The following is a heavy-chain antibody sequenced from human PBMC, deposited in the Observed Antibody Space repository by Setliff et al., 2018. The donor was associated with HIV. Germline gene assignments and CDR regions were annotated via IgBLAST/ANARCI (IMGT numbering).Heavy chain of an antibody. Sequence: GASVMVSCKASGYNFSSNGISWVRQAPGQGLEWMGWISSYNGNTKYAQKVQDRVTMTKDTSTSTAYMEMRSLRSDDTAVYYCARVSRSGWFFDWWGQGSLVTVSS. CDR2: ISSYNGNT. J-gene: IGHJ4*02. V-gene: IGHV1-18*01. CDR1: GYNFSSNG. D-gene: IGHD6-19*01. CDR3: ARVSRSGWFFDW.